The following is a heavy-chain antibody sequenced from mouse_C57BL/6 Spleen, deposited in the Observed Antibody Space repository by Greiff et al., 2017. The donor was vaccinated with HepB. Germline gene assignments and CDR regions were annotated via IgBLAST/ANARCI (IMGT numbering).Heavy chain of an antibody. J-gene: IGHJ4*01. CDR1: GYSITSGYY. Sequence: EVKLVESGPGLVKPSQSLSLTCSVTGYSITSGYYWNWIRQFPGNKLEWMGYISYDGSNNYNPSLKNRISITRDTSKNQFFLKLNSVTTEDTATYYCARERLGTDYAMDYWGQGTSVTVSS. CDR2: ISYDGSN. D-gene: IGHD3-3*01. V-gene: IGHV3-6*01. CDR3: ARERLGTDYAMDY.